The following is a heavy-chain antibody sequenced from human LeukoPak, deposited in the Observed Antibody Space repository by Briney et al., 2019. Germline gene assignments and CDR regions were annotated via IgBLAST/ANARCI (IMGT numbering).Heavy chain of an antibody. V-gene: IGHV4-39*01. Sequence: SETLSLTCTVSGGSISSSSYYWGWIRQPPGKGLEWIGSIYYSGSTHYNPSLKSRVTISVDTSKNQFSLKLSSVTAADTAVYYCARRVARVFDYWGQGTLVTVSS. D-gene: IGHD2-15*01. J-gene: IGHJ4*02. CDR3: ARRVARVFDY. CDR2: IYYSGST. CDR1: GGSISSSSYY.